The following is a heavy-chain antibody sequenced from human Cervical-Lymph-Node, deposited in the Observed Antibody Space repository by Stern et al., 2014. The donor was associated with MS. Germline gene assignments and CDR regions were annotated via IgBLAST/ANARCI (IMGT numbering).Heavy chain of an antibody. Sequence: VQLVQSGDEVKKPWSSVKVSCKASGGTISNYIIGWVRQAPGQGLAWMGGVIPMFGIANYAEKFQDRVTITADESTSTAYMDLSSLRSEDTAVYYCARATSDYIWGTYRFLDSWGQGTLVIVSS. D-gene: IGHD3-16*02. J-gene: IGHJ4*02. CDR1: GGTISNYI. CDR3: ARATSDYIWGTYRFLDS. V-gene: IGHV1-69*01. CDR2: VIPMFGIA.